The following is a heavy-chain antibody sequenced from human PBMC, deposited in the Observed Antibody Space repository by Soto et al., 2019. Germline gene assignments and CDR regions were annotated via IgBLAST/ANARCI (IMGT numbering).Heavy chain of an antibody. CDR3: VVWFGDPYYYYYMDV. V-gene: IGHV5-51*01. CDR2: IYPGDSDT. CDR1: GYSFTSYW. D-gene: IGHD3-10*01. Sequence: GESLKISCKGSGYSFTSYWIGWVRQMPGKGLEWMGIIYPGDSDTRYSPSFQGQVTISADKSISTAYLQWSSLKASDTAMYYCVVWFGDPYYYYYMDVWGKGTTVTVSS. J-gene: IGHJ6*03.